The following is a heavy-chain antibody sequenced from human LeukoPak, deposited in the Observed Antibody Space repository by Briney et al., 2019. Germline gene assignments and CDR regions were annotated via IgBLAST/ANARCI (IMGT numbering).Heavy chain of an antibody. CDR3: ARQLERRWFDP. CDR2: IYYSGST. Sequence: PSETLSLTCTVSGGSISSYYWSWIRQPPGKGLEWIGYIYYSGSTNYNPSLKSRATISVDTSKNQFSLKLSSVTAADTAVYYCARQLERRWFDPWGQGTLVTVSS. V-gene: IGHV4-59*08. J-gene: IGHJ5*02. D-gene: IGHD1-1*01. CDR1: GGSISSYY.